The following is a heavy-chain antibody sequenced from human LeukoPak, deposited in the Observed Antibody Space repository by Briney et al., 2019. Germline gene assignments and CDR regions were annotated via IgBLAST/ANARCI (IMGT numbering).Heavy chain of an antibody. CDR2: INPNSGGT. CDR3: ARVKDFWSGYYPRVKGLDAFDI. V-gene: IGHV1-2*02. Sequence: ASVKVSCKASGYTFTGNYMHWVRQAPGQGLEWMGWINPNSGGTNYAQKFQGRVTMTRDTSISTAYMELSRLRSDDTAAYYCARVKDFWSGYYPRVKGLDAFDIWGQGTMVTVSS. D-gene: IGHD3-3*01. CDR1: GYTFTGNY. J-gene: IGHJ3*02.